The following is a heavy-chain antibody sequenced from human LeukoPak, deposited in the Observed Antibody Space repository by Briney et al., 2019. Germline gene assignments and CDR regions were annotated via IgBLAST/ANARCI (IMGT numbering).Heavy chain of an antibody. J-gene: IGHJ4*02. CDR2: ISGSNDNT. V-gene: IGHV3-23*01. D-gene: IGHD4-17*01. CDR3: AKGRGTTVTSAANY. Sequence: PGGSLRLSCAASGFTFNIYAMSWVRRAPGKGLEWVSSISGSNDNTYYADSVKDRFTISRDNSKNTLSLQMNSLRAEDTAVYYCAKGRGTTVTSAANYWGQGTLVTVSS. CDR1: GFTFNIYA.